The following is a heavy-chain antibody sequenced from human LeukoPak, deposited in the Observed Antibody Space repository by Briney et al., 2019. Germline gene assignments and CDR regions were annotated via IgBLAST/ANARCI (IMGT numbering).Heavy chain of an antibody. Sequence: PSETLSLTCTVSGGSISSGGYYWSWIRQPPGKGLEWIGYIYHSGSTYYNPSLKSRVTISVDRSKNQFSLKLSSVTAADTAVYYCASQYCSRTSCYNRYFDLWGRGTLVTVSS. CDR2: IYHSGST. J-gene: IGHJ2*01. CDR3: ASQYCSRTSCYNRYFDL. CDR1: GGSISSGGYY. D-gene: IGHD2-2*02. V-gene: IGHV4-30-2*01.